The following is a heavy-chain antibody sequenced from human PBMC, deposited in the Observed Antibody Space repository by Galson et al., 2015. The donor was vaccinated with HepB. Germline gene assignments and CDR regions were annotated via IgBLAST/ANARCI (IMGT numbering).Heavy chain of an antibody. CDR3: AKDPRVQNAGTYFDY. D-gene: IGHD6-13*01. J-gene: IGHJ4*02. Sequence: SLRLSCAASGFTFSSYGMHWVRQAPGKGLEWVAFIRYDGSNKYYADSVKGRFTISRDNSKNTLYLQMNSLRAEDTAVYYCAKDPRVQNAGTYFDYWGQGTLVTVSS. CDR2: IRYDGSNK. CDR1: GFTFSSYG. V-gene: IGHV3-30*02.